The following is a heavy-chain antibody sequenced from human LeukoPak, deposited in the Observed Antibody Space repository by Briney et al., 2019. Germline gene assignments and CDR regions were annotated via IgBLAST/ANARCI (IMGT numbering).Heavy chain of an antibody. CDR1: GFTFSNYA. V-gene: IGHV3-23*01. Sequence: GGSLRLSCAASGFTFSNYAMNWVRQAPGKGLEWVSIITGSGTGTYFVGSVKGRFTISRDNSKDMLYLQMNYLRAEDTAVYYCARARSAGLRLYYFNSWGQGTLVTVSS. D-gene: IGHD4-17*01. CDR2: ITGSGTGT. J-gene: IGHJ4*02. CDR3: ARARSAGLRLYYFNS.